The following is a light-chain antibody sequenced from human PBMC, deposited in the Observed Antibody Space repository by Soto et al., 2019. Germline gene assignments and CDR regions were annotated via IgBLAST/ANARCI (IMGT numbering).Light chain of an antibody. CDR1: SSNIGKNA. J-gene: IGLJ2*01. CDR2: SND. Sequence: QSVLTQPPSVSEAPRQRVTISCSGSSSNIGKNAVNWYQQLPGEAPRLLIYSNDLRPSRVSDRFSGSKSGTSASLAISGLQSEDEADYCCSTWDDNLSVVFGGGTKVTVL. V-gene: IGLV1-36*01. CDR3: STWDDNLSVV.